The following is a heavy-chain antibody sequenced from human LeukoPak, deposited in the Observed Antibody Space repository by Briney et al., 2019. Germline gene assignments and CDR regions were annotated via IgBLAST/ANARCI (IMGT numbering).Heavy chain of an antibody. Sequence: GGSLRLSCAASGFTFNNYPMHWVRQAPGKGLEWVSAISGSGGSTYYADSVKGRFTISRDNSKNTLYLQMNSLRADDTAVYYCVRGATHPDYWGQGTLVTVSS. CDR1: GFTFNNYP. CDR3: VRGATHPDY. J-gene: IGHJ4*02. V-gene: IGHV3-23*01. CDR2: ISGSGGST.